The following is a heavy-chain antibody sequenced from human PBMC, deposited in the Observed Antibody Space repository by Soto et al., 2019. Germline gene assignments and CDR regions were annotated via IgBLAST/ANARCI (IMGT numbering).Heavy chain of an antibody. J-gene: IGHJ6*03. CDR1: GGSFSGYQ. V-gene: IGHV4-34*01. CDR2: INDSGNI. D-gene: IGHD3-10*01. CDR3: ARGLILWFGELSRRGGYYYYMDV. Sequence: QVQLQQWGAGLLKPSETLSLTCAVYGGSFSGYQWSWIRQTPGKGLEWIGEINDSGNINYNPSLKSRVTMLLETPKKQISLKMSCVTAADSAVYYCARGLILWFGELSRRGGYYYYMDVWGKGTTVTVSS.